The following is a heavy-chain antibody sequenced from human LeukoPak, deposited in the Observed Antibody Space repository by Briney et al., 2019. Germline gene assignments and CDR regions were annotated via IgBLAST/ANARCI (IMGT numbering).Heavy chain of an antibody. J-gene: IGHJ6*03. CDR1: GGSISNYY. CDR3: ARGGDYYYYYMDV. Sequence: SETLSLTCTVSGGSISNYYWSWIRQPPGKGLEWIGYIYYSGSTNYNSSLKSRVTISVDKSKNQFSLMLNSVTAADTAVYYCARGGDYYYYYMDVWGKGTTVTVSS. CDR2: IYYSGST. V-gene: IGHV4-59*12. D-gene: IGHD4-17*01.